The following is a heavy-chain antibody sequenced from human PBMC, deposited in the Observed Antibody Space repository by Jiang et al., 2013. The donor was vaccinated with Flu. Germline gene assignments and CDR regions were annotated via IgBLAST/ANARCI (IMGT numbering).Heavy chain of an antibody. CDR3: ARGLYGAPAAIVWLDP. CDR2: MHPNSGNT. V-gene: IGHV1-8*01. CDR1: GYTFTNYD. Sequence: GAEVKKPGASVKVSCKASGYTFTNYDINWVRQATGQGLEWMGWMHPNSGNTGYAQKFQGRVTMTRNTSITTAYMELSSLRSEDTAVYYCARGLYGAPAAIVWLDPWGQGTLVTVSS. D-gene: IGHD2-2*01. J-gene: IGHJ5*02.